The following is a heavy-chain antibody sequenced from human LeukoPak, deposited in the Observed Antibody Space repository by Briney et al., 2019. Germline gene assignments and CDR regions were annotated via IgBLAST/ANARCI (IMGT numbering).Heavy chain of an antibody. Sequence: GGSRRLSCAASGFTFRNYVMNWVRQAPGKGLEWVSAIGGTDGTTFYTAFVKGRFTISRDNSRNTLYLQMNSLRAEDTAVYYCTKRIDGAGSYYIDFWGQGTVVTVSS. CDR2: IGGTDGTT. CDR1: GFTFRNYV. D-gene: IGHD3-10*01. V-gene: IGHV3-23*01. CDR3: TKRIDGAGSYYIDF. J-gene: IGHJ4*02.